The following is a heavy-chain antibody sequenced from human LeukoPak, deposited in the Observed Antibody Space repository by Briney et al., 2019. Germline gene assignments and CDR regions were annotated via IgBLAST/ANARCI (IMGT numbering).Heavy chain of an antibody. D-gene: IGHD3-22*01. CDR3: AKDLTDYASSGYYYSPPFDY. CDR2: TI. Sequence: TIYYAYSLKGRFTISRDNSKTRRYLQMKSLRAGDTAVYYCAKDLTDYASSGYYYSPPFDYCGQGTLVTVSS. V-gene: IGHV3-23*01. J-gene: IGHJ4*02.